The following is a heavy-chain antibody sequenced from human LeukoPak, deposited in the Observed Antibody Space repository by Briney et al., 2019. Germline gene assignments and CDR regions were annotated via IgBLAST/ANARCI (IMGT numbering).Heavy chain of an antibody. CDR1: GFTFSSYA. CDR3: HSQGNDFWSGYLGPFDY. Sequence: PGGSLRLSCAASGFTFSSYAMSWVRQAPGKGLEWVSAISGSGGSTYYADSVKGRFTISRDNSKNTLYLQMNSLRAEDTAVYYCHSQGNDFWSGYLGPFDYWGQGTLVTVSS. V-gene: IGHV3-23*01. CDR2: ISGSGGST. D-gene: IGHD3-3*01. J-gene: IGHJ4*02.